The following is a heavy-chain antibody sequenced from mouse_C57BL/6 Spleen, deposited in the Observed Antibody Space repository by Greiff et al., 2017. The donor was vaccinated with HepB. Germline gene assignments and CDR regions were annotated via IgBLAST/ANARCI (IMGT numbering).Heavy chain of an antibody. D-gene: IGHD4-1*01. V-gene: IGHV1-54*01. J-gene: IGHJ2*01. CDR1: GYAFTNYL. CDR2: INPGSGGT. Sequence: QVQLQQSGAELVRPGTSVKVSCKASGYAFTNYLIEWVKQRPGQGLEWIGVINPGSGGTNYNEKFKGKATLTADKSSSTAYMQLSSLTSEDSSVYFCARGLTGAWDYWGQGTTLTVSS. CDR3: ARGLTGAWDY.